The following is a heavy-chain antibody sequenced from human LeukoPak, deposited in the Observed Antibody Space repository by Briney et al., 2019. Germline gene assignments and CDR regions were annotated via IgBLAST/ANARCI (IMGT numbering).Heavy chain of an antibody. V-gene: IGHV4-38-2*02. Sequence: SETLSLTCTVSGYSISSGYYWGWIRQPPVKWLEWIGSIYHSGSTYYNPSLKSRVTISVDTSKNQFSLKLSSVTAADTAVYYCARLTYGDYADYWGQGTLVTVSS. J-gene: IGHJ4*02. D-gene: IGHD4-17*01. CDR3: ARLTYGDYADY. CDR2: IYHSGST. CDR1: GYSISSGYY.